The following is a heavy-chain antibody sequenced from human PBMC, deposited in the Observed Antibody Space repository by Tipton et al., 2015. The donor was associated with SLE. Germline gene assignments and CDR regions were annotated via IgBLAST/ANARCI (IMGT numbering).Heavy chain of an antibody. CDR2: IYSSGVT. D-gene: IGHD3-9*01. CDR3: ASDRNILHLSASTEVDAFDI. CDR1: GDSINGYY. V-gene: IGHV4-4*07. J-gene: IGHJ3*02. Sequence: TLSLTCTVSGDSINGYYWSWIRQSAGKGLEWIGRIYSSGVTHYTSSLKSRVTMSVDTSQNHFSLTLSSVTAADTAVYFCASDRNILHLSASTEVDAFDIWGQGTTVIVSS.